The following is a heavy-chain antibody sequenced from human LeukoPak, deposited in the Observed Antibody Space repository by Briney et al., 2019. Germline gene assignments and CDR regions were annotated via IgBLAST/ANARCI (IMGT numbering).Heavy chain of an antibody. CDR3: ARGRRWSNNWFDP. CDR2: INPNSGGT. J-gene: IGHJ5*02. D-gene: IGHD4-23*01. Sequence: ASVKVSCKASGYTFTGYYMHWVRQAPGQGLEWMGWINPNSGGTNYAQKFQGWVTMTRDTSISTAYMELSRLRSEDTAVYYCARGRRWSNNWFDPWGQGTLVTVSS. CDR1: GYTFTGYY. V-gene: IGHV1-2*04.